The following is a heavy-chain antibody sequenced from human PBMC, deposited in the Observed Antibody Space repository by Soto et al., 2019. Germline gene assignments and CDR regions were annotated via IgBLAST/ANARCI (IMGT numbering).Heavy chain of an antibody. V-gene: IGHV1-18*01. CDR1: GYTFTSYG. J-gene: IGHJ4*02. Sequence: QVQLVQSGAEVKKPGASVKVSCKASGYTFTSYGISWVRQAPGQGLEWMGWISAYNGNTKYAQKLQGRVTSTTDTSTSTADRELRSLGSDDTAVYYCAREPNYFDYWGQGTLVTVSS. CDR3: AREPNYFDY. CDR2: ISAYNGNT.